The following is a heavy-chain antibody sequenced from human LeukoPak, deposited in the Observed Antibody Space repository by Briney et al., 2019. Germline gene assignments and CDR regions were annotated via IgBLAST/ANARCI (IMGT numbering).Heavy chain of an antibody. J-gene: IGHJ4*02. CDR1: GGSISSSSYY. D-gene: IGHD6-13*01. CDR3: ARDDGAAAGTLGDY. CDR2: IYYSGST. Sequence: SETLSLTCTVSGGSISSSSYYWGWIRQPPGKGLEWIGSIYYSGSTYYNPSLKSRVTISVDTSKNQFSLKLSSVTAADTAVYYCARDDGAAAGTLGDYWGQGTLVTVSS. V-gene: IGHV4-39*07.